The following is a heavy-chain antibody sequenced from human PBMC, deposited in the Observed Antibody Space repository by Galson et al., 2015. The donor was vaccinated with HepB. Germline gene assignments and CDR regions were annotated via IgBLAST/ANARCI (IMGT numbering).Heavy chain of an antibody. V-gene: IGHV4-39*01. J-gene: IGHJ4*02. CDR1: CGSISSSTFY. Sequence: SETLSLTCSVSCGSISSSTFYWGWIRQPPGKGLEWIGSISYSGSTHYNPSLRSRVTISLDTSKNQFSLKLSSVTAADTAVHYCARAGRYSSRYFDYWGQGTLVTVSS. D-gene: IGHD6-13*01. CDR3: ARAGRYSSRYFDY. CDR2: ISYSGST.